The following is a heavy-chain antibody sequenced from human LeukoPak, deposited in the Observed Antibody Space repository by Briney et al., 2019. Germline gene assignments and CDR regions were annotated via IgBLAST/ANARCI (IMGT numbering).Heavy chain of an antibody. V-gene: IGHV3-30*02. Sequence: PGGSLRLSCAPSGFTFSSYGMHWVRQAPGKGLAWVAFIRYDGSNKYYADSVKGRFTISRDNSENTLYLQMNSLRAEDTAVYYCAKDGPKLRYLEWLLRNWYVDLWGRGTLVTVSS. D-gene: IGHD3-3*01. J-gene: IGHJ2*01. CDR3: AKDGPKLRYLEWLLRNWYVDL. CDR2: IRYDGSNK. CDR1: GFTFSSYG.